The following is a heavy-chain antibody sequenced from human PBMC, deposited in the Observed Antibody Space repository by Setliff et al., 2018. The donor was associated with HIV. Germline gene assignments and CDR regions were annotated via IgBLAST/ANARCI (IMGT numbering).Heavy chain of an antibody. J-gene: IGHJ4*02. CDR1: GFSFSSYA. CDR2: IGGSGGST. V-gene: IGHV3-23*01. D-gene: IGHD6-19*01. Sequence: GGSLRLSCAANGFSFSSYAMSWVRQAPGKGLEWVSGIGGSGGSTYYADSVKGRFTISRDYSKNMVYLQMSSLRAEDSAVYYCAKSASWDLRGWLHWGQGTLVTVS. CDR3: AKSASWDLRGWLH.